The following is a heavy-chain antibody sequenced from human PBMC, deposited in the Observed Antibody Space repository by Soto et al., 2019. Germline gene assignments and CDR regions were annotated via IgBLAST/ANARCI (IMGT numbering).Heavy chain of an antibody. J-gene: IGHJ4*02. CDR1: GFAFSDHY. V-gene: IGHV3-72*01. D-gene: IGHD2-21*02. CDR3: ARVPVVMTAIQGAYCDY. CDR2: SRNKLNSYIT. Sequence: GGGLRLACSARGFAFSDHYMDGVRQDPGKGLEWVGRSRNKLNSYITEYAASVKGRFTISRDDSKNSLYLQMKSLISADTAVYYCARVPVVMTAIQGAYCDYWGQGTLVTVSS.